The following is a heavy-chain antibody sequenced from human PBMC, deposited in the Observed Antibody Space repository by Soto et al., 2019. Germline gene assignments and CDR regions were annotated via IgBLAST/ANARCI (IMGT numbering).Heavy chain of an antibody. CDR2: INWNGGST. CDR3: ARDGGGYDFWRGYPGAEYFQH. D-gene: IGHD3-3*01. V-gene: IGHV3-20*04. J-gene: IGHJ1*01. Sequence: EVQLVESGGGVVRPGGSLRLSCAASGFTFDDYGMSWVRQAPGKGLEWVSGINWNGGSTGYADSVKGRFTISRDNAKNSLYLQMNSLRAEDTALYYCARDGGGYDFWRGYPGAEYFQHWGQGTLVTVSS. CDR1: GFTFDDYG.